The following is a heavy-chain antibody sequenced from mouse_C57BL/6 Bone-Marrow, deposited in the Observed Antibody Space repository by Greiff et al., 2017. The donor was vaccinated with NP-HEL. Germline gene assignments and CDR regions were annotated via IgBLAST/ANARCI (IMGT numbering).Heavy chain of an antibody. CDR2: INPNNGGT. J-gene: IGHJ4*01. Sequence: EVKLVESGPELVKPGASVKISCKASGYTFTDYYMNWVKQSHGKSLEWIGDINPNNGGTSYNQKFKGKATLTVDKSSSTAYMELRSLTSEDSAVYYCARCLYVYAMDYWGQGTSVTVSS. CDR3: ARCLYVYAMDY. CDR1: GYTFTDYY. D-gene: IGHD2-12*01. V-gene: IGHV1-26*01.